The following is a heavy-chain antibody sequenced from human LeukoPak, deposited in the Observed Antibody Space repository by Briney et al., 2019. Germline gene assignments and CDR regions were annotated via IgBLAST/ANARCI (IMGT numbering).Heavy chain of an antibody. CDR1: GGSISGYY. CDR3: AREYSSSSGRRAFDI. D-gene: IGHD6-6*01. Sequence: SETQSLTCTVSGGSISGYYWRWIRHPPGKGVEWIGYIYYSGSTNYNPSLKSRLTISIDTSENQFSLKLSSVTAADTAVYYCAREYSSSSGRRAFDIWGQGTMVTVSS. V-gene: IGHV4-59*08. CDR2: IYYSGST. J-gene: IGHJ3*02.